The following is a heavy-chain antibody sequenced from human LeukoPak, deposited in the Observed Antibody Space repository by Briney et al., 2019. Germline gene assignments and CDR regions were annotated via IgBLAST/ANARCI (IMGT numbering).Heavy chain of an antibody. CDR3: ARERYAGYYFDY. D-gene: IGHD3-16*01. J-gene: IGHJ4*02. CDR2: ISYDGSNK. V-gene: IGHV3-30-3*01. CDR1: GFTFSSYA. Sequence: PGGSLRLSCAASGFTFSSYAMHWVRQAPGKGLEWGAVISYDGSNKYYADSVKGRFTISRDNSKNTLYLQMNSLRAEDTAVYYCARERYAGYYFDYWGQGTLVTVSS.